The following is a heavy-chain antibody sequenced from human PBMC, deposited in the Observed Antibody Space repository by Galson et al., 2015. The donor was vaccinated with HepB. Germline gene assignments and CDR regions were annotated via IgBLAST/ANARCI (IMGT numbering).Heavy chain of an antibody. CDR1: GFTFSSYS. D-gene: IGHD2-2*01. Sequence: SLRLSCAASGFTFSSYSMNWVRQAPGKGLEWVSSISSSSSYIYYADSVKGRFTISRDNAKNSLCLQMNSLRAEDTAVYYCARSRGNPGVVPAASLQFFDYWGQGTLVTVSS. CDR2: ISSSSSYI. V-gene: IGHV3-21*01. J-gene: IGHJ4*02. CDR3: ARSRGNPGVVPAASLQFFDY.